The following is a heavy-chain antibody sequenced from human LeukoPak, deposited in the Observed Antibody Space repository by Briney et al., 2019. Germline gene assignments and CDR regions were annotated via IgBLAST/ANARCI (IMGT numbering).Heavy chain of an antibody. CDR3: ARGQRKFQLLTYYFDY. Sequence: ASVKVSCKASGYTFTSYGISWVRQAPGQGLEWMGWISAYNGNTNYAQKLQGRVTMTRNTSISTAYMELSSLRSEDTAVYYCARGQRKFQLLTYYFDYWGQGTLVTVSS. V-gene: IGHV1-18*01. D-gene: IGHD2-2*01. CDR2: ISAYNGNT. J-gene: IGHJ4*02. CDR1: GYTFTSYG.